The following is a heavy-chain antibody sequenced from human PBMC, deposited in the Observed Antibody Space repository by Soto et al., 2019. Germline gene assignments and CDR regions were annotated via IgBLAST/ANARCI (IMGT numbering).Heavy chain of an antibody. D-gene: IGHD2-15*01. CDR1: GFTFSEYG. Sequence: QVQLVESGGGVVQPGRSLRLSCEASGFTFSEYGMHWVRQAPGKGLEWVAGISHRGDNKYIADSVKGRFTISRDNSKNMLLLQMHSMRVEDTAVYHCATVGYCSEDSCYTLTIRYGMDVWGPGTTVSVSS. V-gene: IGHV3-30-3*01. CDR3: ATVGYCSEDSCYTLTIRYGMDV. J-gene: IGHJ6*02. CDR2: ISHRGDNK.